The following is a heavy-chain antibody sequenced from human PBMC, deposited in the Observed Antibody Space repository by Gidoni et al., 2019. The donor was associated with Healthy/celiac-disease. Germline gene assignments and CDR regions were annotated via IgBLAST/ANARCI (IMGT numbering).Heavy chain of an antibody. CDR2: ISSSSSYI. D-gene: IGHD1-26*01. J-gene: IGHJ4*02. V-gene: IGHV3-21*01. CDR3: ARASKRELLLSPFDY. Sequence: EVQLVESGGGLVKPGGSLRLSCAASGFTFSSYSMNWVRQAPGKGLEWVSSISSSSSYIYYADSVKGRFTISRDNAKNSLYLQMNSLRAEDTAVYYCARASKRELLLSPFDYWGQGTLVTVSS. CDR1: GFTFSSYS.